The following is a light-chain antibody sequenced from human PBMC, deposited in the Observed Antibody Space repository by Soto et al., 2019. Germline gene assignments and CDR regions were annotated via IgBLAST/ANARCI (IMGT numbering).Light chain of an antibody. CDR2: DAS. J-gene: IGKJ3*01. Sequence: DIQLTQSPSSLSASVGDRVTITCQASQNISNHLNWYQQKPGKAPNLLIYDASDLKTGVPSRFSGGGSGTFFRFTINSLQPEDFATYYCQKHDGVPLFGPGTKVEIK. CDR1: QNISNH. CDR3: QKHDGVPL. V-gene: IGKV1-33*01.